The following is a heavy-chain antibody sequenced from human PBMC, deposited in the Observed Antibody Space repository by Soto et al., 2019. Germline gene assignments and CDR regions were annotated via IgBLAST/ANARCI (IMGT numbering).Heavy chain of an antibody. D-gene: IGHD3-22*01. Sequence: QLQLQESDPGLVKPSETLSLTCRVSDGSMNSDSSYWGWIRQPPGKGLEWIGVINHSGSTYHNLSLKGRVTMSVDASRNQFSLKLTSMTAADTVVYYCARLGGYVSVGYYYLWDSWGQGTLVTVSS. CDR2: INHSGST. CDR3: ARLGGYVSVGYYYLWDS. V-gene: IGHV4-39*01. J-gene: IGHJ4*02. CDR1: DGSMNSDSSY.